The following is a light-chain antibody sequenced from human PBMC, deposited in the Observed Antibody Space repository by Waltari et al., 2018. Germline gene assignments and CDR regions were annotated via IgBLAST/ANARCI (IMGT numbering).Light chain of an antibody. CDR2: GAS. CDR1: QSIRSN. Sequence: EIVMTQSPGTLSVSPGERATLSCRASQSIRSNLAWYQQKPGQAPRLLIYGASTRATGIPARFSGSGSGTEFTLTISTMQSEDFAVYYCQQYNNWSPITFGQGTRLEIK. CDR3: QQYNNWSPIT. V-gene: IGKV3-15*01. J-gene: IGKJ5*01.